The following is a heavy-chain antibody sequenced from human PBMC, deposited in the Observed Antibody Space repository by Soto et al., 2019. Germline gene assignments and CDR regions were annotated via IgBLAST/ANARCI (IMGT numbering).Heavy chain of an antibody. V-gene: IGHV1-69*12. D-gene: IGHD5-12*01. Sequence: QVQLVQSGAEVKKPGSSVKVSCKASGGTFSSSAINWVRQAPGQGLEWMGGIIPIFGTANYAQKFQGRVTITADESTSTAYMELSSLRSEDTAVYYCASLLRGYSGTGDYWGQGTLVTVSS. CDR2: IIPIFGTA. CDR3: ASLLRGYSGTGDY. CDR1: GGTFSSSA. J-gene: IGHJ4*02.